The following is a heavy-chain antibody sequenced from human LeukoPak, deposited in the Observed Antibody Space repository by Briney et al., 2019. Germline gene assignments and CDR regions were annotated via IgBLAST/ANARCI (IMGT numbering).Heavy chain of an antibody. CDR2: ISGSGGST. CDR1: GFTFSSYA. V-gene: IGHV3-23*01. J-gene: IGHJ1*01. Sequence: GGSLRLPCAASGFTFSSYAMSWVRQAPGKGLEWVSAISGSGGSTYYADSVKGRFTISRDNSKNTLYLQMNSLRAEDTAVYYCAKQWLDQYFQHWGQGTLVTVSS. CDR3: AKQWLDQYFQH. D-gene: IGHD6-19*01.